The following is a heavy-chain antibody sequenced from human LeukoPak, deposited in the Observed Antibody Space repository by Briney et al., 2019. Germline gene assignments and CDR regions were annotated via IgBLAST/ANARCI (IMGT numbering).Heavy chain of an antibody. CDR2: INSDGSST. V-gene: IGHV3-74*01. Sequence: PGGSLRLSCAASGFTFSSYWMHWVRQAPGKGLVWVSRINSDGSSTSYADSVKGRFAISRDNAKNTLYLQMNSLRAEDTAVYYCARSYDFWSGYFGYCGQGTLVTVSS. D-gene: IGHD3-3*01. J-gene: IGHJ4*02. CDR1: GFTFSSYW. CDR3: ARSYDFWSGYFGY.